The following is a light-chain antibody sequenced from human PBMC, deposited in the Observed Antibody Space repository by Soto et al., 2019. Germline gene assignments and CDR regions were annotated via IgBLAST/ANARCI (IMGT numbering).Light chain of an antibody. CDR2: DAS. V-gene: IGKV3-11*01. J-gene: IGKJ5*01. CDR3: QQRSNWPPAIT. Sequence: EVVLTQSPVTLSLSPGERATLSCRASQSFRGLLAWYQQKPGQAPRLLIYDASNRATGIPARFSGSGSGTDFTLTISSLGPEDFAVYYCQQRSNWPPAITFGQGTRLENK. CDR1: QSFRGL.